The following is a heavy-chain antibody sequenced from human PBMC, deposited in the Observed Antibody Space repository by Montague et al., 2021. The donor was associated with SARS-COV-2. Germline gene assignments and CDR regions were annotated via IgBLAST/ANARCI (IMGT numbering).Heavy chain of an antibody. CDR3: VRDQGRSNWNYPDY. J-gene: IGHJ4*02. Sequence: SETLSLTCTVSGGSISGYYWSWFRQSAGKGLEWIGRIYNSGSTSYSPSLKSRVTMSVDTSKNQFSLKLSSVTAADTAVYYCVRDQGRSNWNYPDYWGQGTLVTVSS. V-gene: IGHV4-4*07. CDR1: GGSISGYY. CDR2: IYNSGST. D-gene: IGHD1-20*01.